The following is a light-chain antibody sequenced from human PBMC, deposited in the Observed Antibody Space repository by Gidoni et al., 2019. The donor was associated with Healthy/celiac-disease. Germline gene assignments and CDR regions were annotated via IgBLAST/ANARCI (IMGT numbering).Light chain of an antibody. CDR3: QQRSNWPLIT. J-gene: IGKJ5*01. CDR2: DAS. V-gene: IGKV3-11*01. CDR1: LSVSSY. Sequence: EIVLTQSPATLSLSPGERATLSCRASLSVSSYLAWYQQKPGQAPRLLIYDASNRATGIPARFSGSGSGTDFTLTISSLEPEDFAVYYCQQRSNWPLITFXQXTRLEIK.